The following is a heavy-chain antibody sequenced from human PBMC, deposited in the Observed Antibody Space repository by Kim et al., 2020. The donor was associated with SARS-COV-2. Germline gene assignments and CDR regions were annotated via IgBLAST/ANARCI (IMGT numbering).Heavy chain of an antibody. Sequence: SVKVSCKTSGFTFSTSAIQWVRQTRGQRLEWVGWIVVGSGNTKYAQNLQERVTISRDMSTSTAYMELSSLRSEDTAVYYCAAETYVNSCCSFDPWGQGTLVTVSS. CDR2: IVVGSGNT. J-gene: IGHJ5*02. D-gene: IGHD2-2*01. CDR3: AAETYVNSCCSFDP. V-gene: IGHV1-58*02. CDR1: GFTFSTSA.